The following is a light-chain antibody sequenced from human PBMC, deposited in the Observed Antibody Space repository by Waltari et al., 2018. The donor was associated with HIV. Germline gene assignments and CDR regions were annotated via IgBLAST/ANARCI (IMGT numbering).Light chain of an antibody. CDR1: SSDVGGFNY. J-gene: IGLJ2*01. CDR3: SSYTSSSTLVV. Sequence: QSALTQPASVSGSPGQSITISCTGTSSDVGGFNYVPWYQHHPGKAPKLMIYDVTSRPSGVSNRFSGSKSGNTASLTTSGLQAEDEADYYCSSYTSSSTLVVFGGGTKLTVL. CDR2: DVT. V-gene: IGLV2-14*03.